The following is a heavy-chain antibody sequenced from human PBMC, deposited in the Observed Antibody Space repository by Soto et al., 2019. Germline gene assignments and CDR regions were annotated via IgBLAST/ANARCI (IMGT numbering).Heavy chain of an antibody. CDR2: ISSSSSTI. J-gene: IGHJ4*02. Sequence: EVQLVESGGGLVQPGGSLRLSCAASGFTFSSYSMHWVRQAPGKGLEWVSYISSSSSTIYYADSVKGRFTISRDNAKNSLYLQMNSLRDEDRAVYYCAREWWYSSSSQYFDYWGQGTLVTVSS. V-gene: IGHV3-48*02. D-gene: IGHD6-6*01. CDR3: AREWWYSSSSQYFDY. CDR1: GFTFSSYS.